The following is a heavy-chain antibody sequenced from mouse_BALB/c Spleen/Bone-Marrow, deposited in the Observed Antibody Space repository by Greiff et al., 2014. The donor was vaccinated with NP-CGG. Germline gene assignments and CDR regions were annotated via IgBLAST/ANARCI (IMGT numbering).Heavy chain of an antibody. CDR3: TLWCYAMDY. Sequence: VQLVESXAELVKPGASVKLSCKASGYTFTSYYMYWVKQRPGQGLEWIGEINPSNGGTNFNEKFKSKATLTVDKSSSTAYMQLSSLTSEDSAVYYCTLWCYAMDYWGQGTSVTVSS. CDR1: GYTFTSYY. CDR2: INPSNGGT. D-gene: IGHD1-1*02. V-gene: IGHV1S81*02. J-gene: IGHJ4*01.